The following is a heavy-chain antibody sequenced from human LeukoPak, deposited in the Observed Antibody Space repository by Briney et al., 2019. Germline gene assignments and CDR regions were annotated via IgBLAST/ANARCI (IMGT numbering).Heavy chain of an antibody. D-gene: IGHD3-10*01. CDR2: INHSGST. Sequence: PSETLSLTCTVSGDSISRNDYYWGWIRRPPGKGLEWIGEINHSGSTNYNPSLKSRVTISVDTSKNQFSLKLSSVTAADTAVYYCARARAGWLTHPRGGDNVFDYWGQGTLVTVSS. CDR3: ARARAGWLTHPRGGDNVFDY. J-gene: IGHJ4*02. V-gene: IGHV4-39*07. CDR1: GDSISRNDYY.